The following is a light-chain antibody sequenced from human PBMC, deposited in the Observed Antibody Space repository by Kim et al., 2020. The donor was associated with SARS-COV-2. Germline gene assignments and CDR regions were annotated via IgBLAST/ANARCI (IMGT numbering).Light chain of an antibody. Sequence: GQRVTISCSGSSSNIGSNYVYWYQQLPGTAPNLLIYSNNQRPSGVPARFSGSKSGTSASLAISGLRSEDEADYYCAAWDDSLSGRVFGGGTQLTVL. V-gene: IGLV1-47*02. CDR1: SSNIGSNY. J-gene: IGLJ3*02. CDR3: AAWDDSLSGRV. CDR2: SNN.